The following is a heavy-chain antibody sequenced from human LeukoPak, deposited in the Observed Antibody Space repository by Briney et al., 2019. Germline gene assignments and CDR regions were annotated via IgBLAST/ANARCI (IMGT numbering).Heavy chain of an antibody. CDR1: GYTFTGYF. J-gene: IGHJ4*02. V-gene: IGHV1-2*02. Sequence: ASVKVSCKASGYTFTGYFIHWVRQAPGQGLEWMGWINPDSGGTNYAQRSQGRVTMTRDTSISSAYMELSRLRSDDSAMYYCARGRGSWYDSSGSPYIRFDYWGQGTLVTVSS. CDR3: ARGRGSWYDSSGSPYIRFDY. D-gene: IGHD3-22*01. CDR2: INPDSGGT.